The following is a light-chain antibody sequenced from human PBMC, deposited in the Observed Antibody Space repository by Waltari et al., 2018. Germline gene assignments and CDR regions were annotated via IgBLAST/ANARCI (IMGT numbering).Light chain of an antibody. CDR3: QQYDAYPYT. CDR1: QNIYNW. J-gene: IGKJ2*01. V-gene: IGKV1-5*03. Sequence: DIQMTQSPSILSASIGDRVTITCRASQNIYNWLAWYQQKPGRAPNLLIYEASNLESGVPSRFSCSGSGTEFTLTINSLQPDDFATYYCQQYDAYPYTFGQGAKLEIK. CDR2: EAS.